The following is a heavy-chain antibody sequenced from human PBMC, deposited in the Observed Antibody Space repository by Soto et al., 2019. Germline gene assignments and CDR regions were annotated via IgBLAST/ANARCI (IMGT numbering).Heavy chain of an antibody. Sequence: PGESLKISCTASGFTCTTYAMTWVRQAPGKGLEWVSTIGGSGDDTYYANSVKGRFTISGDISKNTVDLQMKSLRADDTAIHYCAKNVPRGPAPVWFDPWGQGTLVTVSS. CDR3: AKNVPRGPAPVWFDP. V-gene: IGHV3-23*01. CDR2: IGGSGDDT. D-gene: IGHD6-6*01. J-gene: IGHJ5*02. CDR1: GFTCTTYA.